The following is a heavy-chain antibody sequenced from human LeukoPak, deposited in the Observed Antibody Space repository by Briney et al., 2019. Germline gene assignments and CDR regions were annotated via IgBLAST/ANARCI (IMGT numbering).Heavy chain of an antibody. CDR3: ARYYGYYVEATPLYYFYY. V-gene: IGHV4-39*01. CDR1: GGSISSSSYF. J-gene: IGHJ4*02. Sequence: SETLSLTCTVSGGSISSSSYFWGWIRQPPGKGLEWIGNIYYTGSTYYNPSLKSQVTISVDTSQNQFSLKLNSVTAADTAVYYCARYYGYYVEATPLYYFYYWGQGTLVTVSS. CDR2: IYYTGST. D-gene: IGHD4-17*01.